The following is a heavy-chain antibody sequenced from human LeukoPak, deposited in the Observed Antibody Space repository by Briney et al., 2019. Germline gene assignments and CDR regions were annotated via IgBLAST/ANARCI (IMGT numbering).Heavy chain of an antibody. V-gene: IGHV3-23*01. Sequence: GGSLRLSCAASEFSFSNYVMSWVRQAPGKGLEWVSAISGSGGTTYYADSVKGRFTISRDNSKNTLYLHMSSLRAEDTAIYSCAKAPRIFGVVIDNWGQGILVTVSS. J-gene: IGHJ4*02. CDR2: ISGSGGTT. CDR1: EFSFSNYV. CDR3: AKAPRIFGVVIDN. D-gene: IGHD3-3*01.